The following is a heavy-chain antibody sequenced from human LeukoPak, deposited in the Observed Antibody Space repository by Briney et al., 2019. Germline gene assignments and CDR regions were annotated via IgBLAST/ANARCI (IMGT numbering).Heavy chain of an antibody. J-gene: IGHJ4*02. CDR1: GFTLSSYA. CDR3: VRVLGAYSSVYGPDFDY. V-gene: IGHV3-23*01. CDR2: ISVSGNT. Sequence: GGSLRLSCAASGFTLSSYAMSWVRQAPGKGLEWVSAISVSGNTYHADSVKGRFTISRDSSKNTLYLQMNRLRAEDAAVYYCVRVLGAYSSVYGPDFDYWGQGILVTVSS. D-gene: IGHD3-16*01.